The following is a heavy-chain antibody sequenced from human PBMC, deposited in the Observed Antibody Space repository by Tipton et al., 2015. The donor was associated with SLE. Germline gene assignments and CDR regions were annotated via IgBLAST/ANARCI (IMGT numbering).Heavy chain of an antibody. Sequence: SLRLSCEASGFSFSFNWMHWVRQVPGKGLVWVARINTDGTSTSYADSVKGRFTISRDNAKNTLYLQMNSLRVDDTAIYYCTRSFVAAPFDSWGQGTLVTVPS. V-gene: IGHV3-74*01. CDR3: TRSFVAAPFDS. D-gene: IGHD6-19*01. CDR2: INTDGTST. CDR1: GFSFSFNW. J-gene: IGHJ4*02.